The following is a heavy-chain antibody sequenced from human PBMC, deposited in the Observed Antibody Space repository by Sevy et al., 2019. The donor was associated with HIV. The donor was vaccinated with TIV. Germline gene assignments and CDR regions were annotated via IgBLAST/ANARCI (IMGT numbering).Heavy chain of an antibody. CDR3: AKDLIVATIHYYYGMDV. J-gene: IGHJ6*02. D-gene: IGHD5-12*01. V-gene: IGHV3-23*01. CDR2: ISGSGGST. Sequence: GGSLRLSCAASGSTFSSYAMSWVRQAPGKGLEWVSAISGSGGSTYYADSVKGRFTISRDNSKNTLYLQMNSLRAEDTAVYYCAKDLIVATIHYYYGMDVWGQGTTVTVSS. CDR1: GSTFSSYA.